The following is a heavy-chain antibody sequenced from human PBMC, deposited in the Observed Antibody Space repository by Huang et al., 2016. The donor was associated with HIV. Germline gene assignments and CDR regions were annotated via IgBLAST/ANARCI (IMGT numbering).Heavy chain of an antibody. J-gene: IGHJ4*02. D-gene: IGHD3-10*01. V-gene: IGHV3-48*01. CDR1: GFIFNIYS. CDR3: ARDGLRGRLMTRSLDY. Sequence: EVQLVESGGDLVQPGGSLRLSCAASGFIFNIYSMNWVRQASGKVLEWVSDSSTGSTTRNYADSVKGRFTISRDNAKNALYLQRNSLRAEDTAVYYCARDGLRGRLMTRSLDYWGQGTLVTVSS. CDR2: SSTGSTTR.